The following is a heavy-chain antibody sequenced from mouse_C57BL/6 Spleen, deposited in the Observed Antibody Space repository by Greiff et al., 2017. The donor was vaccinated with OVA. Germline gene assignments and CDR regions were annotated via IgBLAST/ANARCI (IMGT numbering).Heavy chain of an antibody. CDR2: INPNNGGT. J-gene: IGHJ3*01. CDR1: GYTFTDYY. V-gene: IGHV1-26*01. CDR3: ARSKDGYFFAY. D-gene: IGHD2-3*01. Sequence: EVQLQQSGPELVKPGASVKISCKASGYTFTDYYMNWVKQSHGKSLEWIGDINPNNGGTSYNQKFKGKATLTVDKSSSTAYMELRSLTSEDSAVDYCARSKDGYFFAYWGQGTLVTVSA.